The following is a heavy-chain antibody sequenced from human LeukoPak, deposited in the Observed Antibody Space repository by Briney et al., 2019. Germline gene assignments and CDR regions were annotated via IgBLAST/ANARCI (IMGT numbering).Heavy chain of an antibody. CDR3: ARDIKGQYQDAFDI. CDR1: GFTFRSYS. D-gene: IGHD2-2*01. J-gene: IGHJ3*02. V-gene: IGHV3-21*01. CDR2: ISSSSSYI. Sequence: GGSLRLSCAASGFTFRSYSMNWVRQAPGKGLEWVSSISSSSSYIYYADSVKGRFTISRGNAKNSVYLQMNSLRAEDTAVYYCARDIKGQYQDAFDIWGQGTMVTVSS.